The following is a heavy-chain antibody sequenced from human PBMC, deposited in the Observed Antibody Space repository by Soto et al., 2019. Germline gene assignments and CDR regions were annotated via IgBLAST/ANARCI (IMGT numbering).Heavy chain of an antibody. J-gene: IGHJ4*02. CDR1: GGSFSGYF. CDR2: INHSGIT. Sequence: SETLSLTCTVSGGSFSGYFWTWIREPPGKGLEWLAEINHSGITNYNPSVESRVSMSVDTSKNQFSLRLYSVTAADTAVYYCVRGPYNYNSRYFDYWGKGTLVKVYS. V-gene: IGHV4-34*01. CDR3: VRGPYNYNSRYFDY. D-gene: IGHD1-1*01.